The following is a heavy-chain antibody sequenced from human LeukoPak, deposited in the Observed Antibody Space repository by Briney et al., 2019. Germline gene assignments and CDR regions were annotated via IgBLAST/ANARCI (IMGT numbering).Heavy chain of an antibody. CDR1: GFTFSSYS. CDR3: ARDLGYCSSTSCYTAGRYYYYGMDV. D-gene: IGHD2-2*02. J-gene: IGHJ6*02. CDR2: ISSSSSYI. V-gene: IGHV3-21*01. Sequence: GGSLRLSCAASGFTFSSYSMNWVRQAPGRGLEWVSSISSSSSYIYYADSVKGRFTISRDNAKNSLYLQMNSLGAEDTAVYYCARDLGYCSSTSCYTAGRYYYYGMDVWGQGTTVTVSS.